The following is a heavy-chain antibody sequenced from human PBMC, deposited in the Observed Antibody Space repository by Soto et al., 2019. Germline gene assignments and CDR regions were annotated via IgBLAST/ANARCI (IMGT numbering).Heavy chain of an antibody. CDR1: GGGFSSYA. J-gene: IGHJ6*02. CDR3: ARADMGGDCCHYYYYGVDV. CDR2: IVPMLGTT. V-gene: IGHV1-69*11. Sequence: QVQLVQSGAEVKKPGSSVKVSCKTSGGGFSSYAITWVRQAPGQGLEWMGGIVPMLGTTNYAQKFQGRVTISADGFASTAYLELSSLTSEDTAVYFWARADMGGDCCHYYYYGVDVWGQATTVTVSS. D-gene: IGHD2-21*02.